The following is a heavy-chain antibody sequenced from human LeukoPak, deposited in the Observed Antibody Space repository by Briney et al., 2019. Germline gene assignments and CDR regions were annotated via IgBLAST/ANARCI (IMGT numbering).Heavy chain of an antibody. Sequence: ASVKVSCKASGYTLTSYYIHWVRQAPGQGLEWMGIINPGDGSTSYVQKFQGRVTMTRDMSTSIAYMDLRSLRSDDTAMYYCARDYYYYDNSGSTDDTFDIWGQGAMVTVSS. CDR3: ARDYYYYDNSGSTDDTFDI. V-gene: IGHV1-46*01. CDR2: INPGDGST. J-gene: IGHJ3*02. CDR1: GYTLTSYY. D-gene: IGHD3-22*01.